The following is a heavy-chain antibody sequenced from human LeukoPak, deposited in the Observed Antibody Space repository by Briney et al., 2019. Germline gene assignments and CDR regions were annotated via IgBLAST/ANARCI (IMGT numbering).Heavy chain of an antibody. D-gene: IGHD3-16*01. CDR1: GGSISSYY. CDR2: IYYSGST. J-gene: IGHJ4*02. CDR3: ARGLPGNWGSYVY. Sequence: PSETLSLTCTVSGGSISSYYWSWIRQPPGKGLEWIGYIYYSGSTNYNPSLKSRVTISVDTSKNQFSLKLSSVTAADTAVYYCARGLPGNWGSYVYWGQGTLVTVSS. V-gene: IGHV4-59*01.